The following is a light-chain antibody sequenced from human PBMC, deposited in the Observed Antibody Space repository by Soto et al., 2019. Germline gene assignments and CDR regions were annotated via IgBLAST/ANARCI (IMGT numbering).Light chain of an antibody. V-gene: IGKV3-20*01. CDR2: GAS. CDR3: QQYGSSPRT. J-gene: IGKJ1*01. Sequence: IVMTQLPATLSLSPGERATLSCRASQSVSSSYLAWYQQKPGQAPRLLIYGASSRATGIPDRFSGSGSGTDFTLTISRLEPEDFAVYYCQQYGSSPRTFGQGTKVDIK. CDR1: QSVSSSY.